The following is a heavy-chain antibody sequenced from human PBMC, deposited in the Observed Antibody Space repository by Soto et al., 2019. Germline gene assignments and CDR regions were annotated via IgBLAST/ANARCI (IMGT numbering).Heavy chain of an antibody. CDR1: GASISSGDYF. D-gene: IGHD5-12*01. J-gene: IGHJ4*02. CDR2: IYDSGSS. CDR3: AREKGYISGPKNFDY. Sequence: PSETLSLTCTVSGASISSGDYFWSWIRQSPVKGLQWIGYIYDSGSSYYNPSPKSRVTMSVDTSKNQFSLKLSSVTAADTAVYYCAREKGYISGPKNFDYWGQGTLVTVSS. V-gene: IGHV4-30-4*01.